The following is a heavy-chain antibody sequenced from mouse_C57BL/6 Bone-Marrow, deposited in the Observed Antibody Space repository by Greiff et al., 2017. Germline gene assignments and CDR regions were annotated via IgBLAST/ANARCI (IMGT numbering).Heavy chain of an antibody. Sequence: EVKLEESGGGLVQPGGSMKLSCVASGFTFSNFWMNWVRQSPEKGLEWVAQIRLKSDNYATHYAESVKGRFTISRDDSQSSVYLQMNNLRAEDTGIYYCTLYYDDDGSFPSAGPLYFDYWGQGTTLTVSS. D-gene: IGHD2-4*01. J-gene: IGHJ2*01. CDR2: IRLKSDNYAT. V-gene: IGHV6-3*01. CDR1: GFTFSNFW. CDR3: TLYYDDDGSFPSAGPLYFDY.